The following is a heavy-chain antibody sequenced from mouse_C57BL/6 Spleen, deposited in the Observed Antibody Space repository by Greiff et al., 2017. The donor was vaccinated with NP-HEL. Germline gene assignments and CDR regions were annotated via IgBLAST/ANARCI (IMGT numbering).Heavy chain of an antibody. Sequence: EVKVVESGGGLVQPGGSLKLSCAASGFTFSDYYMYWVRQTPEKRLEWVAYISNGGGSTYYPDTVKGRFTISRDNAKNTLYLQMSRLKSEDTAMYYCARGDYDLYWYFDVWGTGTTVTVSS. V-gene: IGHV5-12*01. D-gene: IGHD2-4*01. CDR3: ARGDYDLYWYFDV. J-gene: IGHJ1*03. CDR1: GFTFSDYY. CDR2: ISNGGGST.